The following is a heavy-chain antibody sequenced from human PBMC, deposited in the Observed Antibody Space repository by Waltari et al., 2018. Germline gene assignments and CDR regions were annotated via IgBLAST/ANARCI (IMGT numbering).Heavy chain of an antibody. CDR2: MNPNSGNT. D-gene: IGHD1-26*01. Sequence: QVQLVQSGAEVKKPGASVKVSCKASGYTFTSYDINWVRQATGQGLEWMGWMNPNSGNTGYAQKFQGRVTMTRDTSTSTVYMELSSLRSEDTAVYYCARDRRVGATTLGYWGQGTLVTVSS. CDR3: ARDRRVGATTLGY. J-gene: IGHJ4*02. CDR1: GYTFTSYD. V-gene: IGHV1-8*01.